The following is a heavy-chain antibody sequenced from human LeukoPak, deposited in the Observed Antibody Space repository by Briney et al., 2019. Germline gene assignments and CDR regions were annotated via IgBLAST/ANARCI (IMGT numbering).Heavy chain of an antibody. CDR1: GFTFSSYA. CDR2: ISGSGGST. CDR3: ANDFWSGYYGRTYYFDY. J-gene: IGHJ4*02. V-gene: IGHV3-23*01. Sequence: GGSLRLSCAASGFTFSSYAMSWVRQAPGKGLEWVSAISGSGGSTYYADSVKGRFTISRDNSKNTLYLQMNSLRAEDTAVYYCANDFWSGYYGRTYYFDYWGQGTLVTVSS. D-gene: IGHD3-3*01.